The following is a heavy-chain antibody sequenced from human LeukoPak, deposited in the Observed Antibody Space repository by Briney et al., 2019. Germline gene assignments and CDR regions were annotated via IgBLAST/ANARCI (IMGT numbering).Heavy chain of an antibody. CDR1: GFTFSSYG. CDR3: AREHTPYGSGCTAAY. V-gene: IGHV3-48*01. CDR2: VSPSSSGI. D-gene: IGHD6-19*01. Sequence: GGSLRLSCAASGFTFSSYGMNWVRQAPGTGLEWVSYVSPSSSGIYYADSVKGRFTISRDNAKNSLYLQMNSLRAEDTAVYYCAREHTPYGSGCTAAYWGQGTLVTVSS. J-gene: IGHJ4*02.